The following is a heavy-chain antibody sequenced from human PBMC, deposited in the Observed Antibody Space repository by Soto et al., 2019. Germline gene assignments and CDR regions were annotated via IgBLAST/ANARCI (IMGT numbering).Heavy chain of an antibody. V-gene: IGHV3-30*03. J-gene: IGHJ6*02. D-gene: IGHD4-4*01. CDR1: GFTFSSYG. Sequence: QVQLVESGGGVVQPGRSLRLSCAASGFTFSSYGMHWVRQAPGKGLEWVAVISYDGSNKYYADSVKGRFTISRDNSKNTLYLQMNSLRAEDAAVYYCATSDVTTSYGMDVWGQGTTVTVSS. CDR2: ISYDGSNK. CDR3: ATSDVTTSYGMDV.